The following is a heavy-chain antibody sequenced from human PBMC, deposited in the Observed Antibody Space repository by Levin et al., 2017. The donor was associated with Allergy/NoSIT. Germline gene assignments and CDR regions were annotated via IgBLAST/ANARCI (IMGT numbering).Heavy chain of an antibody. CDR3: VTSGTNDYYYGMDV. Sequence: GGSLRLSCAASGFTFSNAWMTWVRQAPGKGLEWVGRIKSKTDGGSTANAAPVKGRFTISRDDSKNTLYLQMNSLTTEDAAVYYCVTSGTNDYYYGMDVWGQGTTVTVSS. CDR1: GFTFSNAW. V-gene: IGHV3-15*01. D-gene: IGHD1-1*01. J-gene: IGHJ6*02. CDR2: IKSKTDGGST.